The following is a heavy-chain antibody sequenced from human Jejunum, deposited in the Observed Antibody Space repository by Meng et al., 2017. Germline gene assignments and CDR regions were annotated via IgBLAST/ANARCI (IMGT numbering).Heavy chain of an antibody. Sequence: LSLTCAASGFIFSSYAMSWVRQAPGKGLEWVSAVAGGGHWTYYADSVKGRFTISRDNSNNTLYLQMNSLRAEDTAVYYCAKAVGGSSTFDYWGQGTLVTVSS. CDR2: VAGGGHWT. CDR1: GFIFSSYA. CDR3: AKAVGGSSTFDY. D-gene: IGHD2-2*01. V-gene: IGHV3-23*01. J-gene: IGHJ4*02.